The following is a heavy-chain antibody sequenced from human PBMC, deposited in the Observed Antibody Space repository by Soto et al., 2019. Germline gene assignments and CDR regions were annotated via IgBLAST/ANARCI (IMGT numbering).Heavy chain of an antibody. CDR1: GGSISSSSYY. D-gene: IGHD5-12*01. CDR2: IYYSGST. Sequence: SETLSLTCTVSGGSISSSSYYWGWIRQPPGKGLEWIGSIYYSGSTYYNPSLKSRVTISVDTSKNQFSLKLSSVTAADTAVYYCARYSEDIVATTGFDYWGQGTLVTVSS. V-gene: IGHV4-39*01. CDR3: ARYSEDIVATTGFDY. J-gene: IGHJ4*02.